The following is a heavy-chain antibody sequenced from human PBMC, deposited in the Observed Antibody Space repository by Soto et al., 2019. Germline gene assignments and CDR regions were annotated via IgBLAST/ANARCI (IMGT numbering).Heavy chain of an antibody. CDR3: ARDDILTGYYNGFDY. Sequence: GGSLRLSCAASGFTFSSYSMNWVRQAPGKGLEWVSSISSSSSYIYYADSVKGRFTISRDNAKNSLYLQMNSLRAEDTAVYYCARDDILTGYYNGFDYWGQGTLVTVSS. J-gene: IGHJ4*02. V-gene: IGHV3-21*01. CDR1: GFTFSSYS. D-gene: IGHD3-9*01. CDR2: ISSSSSYI.